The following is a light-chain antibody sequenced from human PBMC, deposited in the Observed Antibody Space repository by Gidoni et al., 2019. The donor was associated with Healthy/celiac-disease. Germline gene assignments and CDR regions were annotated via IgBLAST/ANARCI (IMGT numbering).Light chain of an antibody. Sequence: LTHHPATLSLSPEESATLSCRANQSVSSYLDWYQQQPGQAPRLLIYDASNTATVLPARFSGSGSRTYFTLTSSILAPDYAAVYRCQHRSNWPFTFGGGTKVEIK. CDR1: QSVSSY. J-gene: IGKJ4*01. V-gene: IGKV3-11*01. CDR3: QHRSNWPFT. CDR2: DAS.